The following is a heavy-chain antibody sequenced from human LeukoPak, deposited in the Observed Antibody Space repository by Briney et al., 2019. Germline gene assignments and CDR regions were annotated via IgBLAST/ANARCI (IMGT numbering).Heavy chain of an antibody. CDR2: IKQDGSEK. CDR1: GFTFNSYW. Sequence: PGGSLRLSCAVSGFTFNSYWMTWVRQAPGKGLEWVANIKQDGSEKYSVDSVKGRFTISRDNAKNSLYMQMNSLRAEDTAVYYCARVMSASVWRSYGSYYYYYYMVIWGKGTTVTVSS. J-gene: IGHJ6*03. D-gene: IGHD3-16*01. V-gene: IGHV3-7*01. CDR3: ARVMSASVWRSYGSYYYYYYMVI.